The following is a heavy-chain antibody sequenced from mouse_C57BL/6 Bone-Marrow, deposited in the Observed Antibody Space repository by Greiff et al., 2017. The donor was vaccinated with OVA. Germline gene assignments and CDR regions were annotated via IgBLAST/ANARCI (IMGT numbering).Heavy chain of an antibody. V-gene: IGHV1-69*01. D-gene: IGHD1-1*01. CDR3: ARFTTVVPWYFDV. CDR1: GYTFTSYW. CDR2: IDPSDSYN. Sequence: QVQLQQPGAELVMPGASVKLSCKASGYTFTSYWMHWVKQRPGQGLEWIGEIDPSDSYNNYNQKFKGKSTLTVDKSSSTAYMQLSSLTSEDSAVYYCARFTTVVPWYFDVWGTGTTVTVSS. J-gene: IGHJ1*03.